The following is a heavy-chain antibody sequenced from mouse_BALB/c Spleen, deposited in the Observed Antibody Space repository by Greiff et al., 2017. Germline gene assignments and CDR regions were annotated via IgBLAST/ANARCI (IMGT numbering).Heavy chain of an antibody. D-gene: IGHD2-3*01. V-gene: IGHV3-2*02. J-gene: IGHJ3*01. Sequence: EVKLLESGPGLVKPSQSLSLTCTVTGYSITSDYAWNWIRQFPGNKLEWMGYISYSGSTSYNPSLKSRISITRDTSKNQFFLQLNSVTTEDTATYYCARDGYSFAYWGQGTLVTVSA. CDR3: ARDGYSFAY. CDR1: GYSITSDYA. CDR2: ISYSGST.